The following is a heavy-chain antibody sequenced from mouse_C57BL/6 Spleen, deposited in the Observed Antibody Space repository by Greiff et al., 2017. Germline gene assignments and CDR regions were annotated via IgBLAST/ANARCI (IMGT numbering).Heavy chain of an antibody. J-gene: IGHJ3*01. CDR1: GYAFSSYW. V-gene: IGHV1-80*01. Sequence: QVQLQQSGAELVKPGASVKISCKASGYAFSSYWMNWVKQRPGKGLEWIGQIYPGDGDTNYNGKLKGKATLTADKSSSTAYMQLSSLTSEDSAVYFCARDGLPSSFAYWGQGTLVTVSA. CDR3: ARDGLPSSFAY. CDR2: IYPGDGDT. D-gene: IGHD3-1*01.